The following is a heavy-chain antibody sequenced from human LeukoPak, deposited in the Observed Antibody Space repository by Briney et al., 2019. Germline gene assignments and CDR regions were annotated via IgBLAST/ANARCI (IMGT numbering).Heavy chain of an antibody. CDR3: ARGLPTNAFDI. Sequence: PGGSLRLSCAASGFTFSSYWMHWVRQAPGKGLVWVSHINSEGSDTIYADSVKGRFTISRDNAKNTLYLQMNSLRADDTAVYYCARGLPTNAFDIWGQGRIVTVSS. CDR2: INSEGSDT. CDR1: GFTFSSYW. V-gene: IGHV3-74*01. D-gene: IGHD5-24*01. J-gene: IGHJ3*02.